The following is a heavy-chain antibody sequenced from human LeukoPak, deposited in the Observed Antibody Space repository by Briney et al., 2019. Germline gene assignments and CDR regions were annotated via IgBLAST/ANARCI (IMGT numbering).Heavy chain of an antibody. V-gene: IGHV3-33*01. D-gene: IGHD3-10*01. CDR2: IWYDGSNK. CDR1: GFTFSSYG. Sequence: PGGSLRLSCAASGFTFSSYGMHWVRQAPGKGLEWVAVIWYDGSNKYYADSVKGRFTISRDNSKNTLFLQMNSLRAEDTAVYYCARDNSLGERGVIIGYWGQGTLVTVSS. CDR3: ARDNSLGERGVIIGY. J-gene: IGHJ4*02.